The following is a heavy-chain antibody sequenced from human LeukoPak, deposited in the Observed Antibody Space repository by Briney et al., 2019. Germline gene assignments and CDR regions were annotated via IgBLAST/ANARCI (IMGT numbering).Heavy chain of an antibody. V-gene: IGHV3-30*18. Sequence: GRSLRLSCAASGFTFSSYGMHWVRQAPGKGLEWVAVISYDGSNKYYVDSVKGRFTISRDNSKNTVFLQMNSLRAEDTAVYYRAKGAAAQGSFDYWGQGTLVTVSS. CDR1: GFTFSSYG. D-gene: IGHD2-2*01. J-gene: IGHJ4*02. CDR3: AKGAAAQGSFDY. CDR2: ISYDGSNK.